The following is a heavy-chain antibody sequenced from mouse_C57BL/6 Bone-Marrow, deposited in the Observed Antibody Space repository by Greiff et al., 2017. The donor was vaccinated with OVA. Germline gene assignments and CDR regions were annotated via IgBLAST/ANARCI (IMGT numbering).Heavy chain of an antibody. CDR1: GFTFSDYG. J-gene: IGHJ2*01. Sequence: EVKLVESGGGLVKPGGSLKLSCAASGFTFSDYGMHWVRQAPEKGLEWVAYISSGSSTIYYADTVKGRFTISRDNAKNTLFLQMTSLRSEDTAMYYCARRHWEDFDYWGQGTTLTVSS. D-gene: IGHD4-1*01. CDR3: ARRHWEDFDY. CDR2: ISSGSSTI. V-gene: IGHV5-17*01.